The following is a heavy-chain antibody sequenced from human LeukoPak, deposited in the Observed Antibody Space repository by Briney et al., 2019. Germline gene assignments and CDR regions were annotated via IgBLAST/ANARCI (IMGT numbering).Heavy chain of an antibody. Sequence: SETLSLTCAVYGGSFSGYYWSWIRQPPGKGLEWIGEINHSGSTNYNPSLKSRVTISVDTSKNQFSLKLSSVTAVDTAVYYCARDAGKSLVAVAGSGWCDPWGQGTLVTVSS. J-gene: IGHJ5*02. CDR1: GGSFSGYY. V-gene: IGHV4-34*01. CDR2: INHSGST. D-gene: IGHD6-19*01. CDR3: ARDAGKSLVAVAGSGWCDP.